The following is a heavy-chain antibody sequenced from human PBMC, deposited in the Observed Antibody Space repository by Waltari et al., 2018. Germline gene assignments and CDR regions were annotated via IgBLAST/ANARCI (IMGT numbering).Heavy chain of an antibody. CDR1: GDSVTHNYW. CDR2: VHGSGKA. J-gene: IGHJ4*02. CDR3: ARDRGRGLYLDS. D-gene: IGHD2-15*01. V-gene: IGHV4-4*02. Sequence: QLQLQESGPGLVKPSGTLSLTCGVSGDSVTHNYWWSWVRQTPGKGLEWIGQVHGSGKANYNPAFASRITVSLDTSSNQVSLRVTSATAADTAIYYCARDRGRGLYLDSWGPGTLVTVSP.